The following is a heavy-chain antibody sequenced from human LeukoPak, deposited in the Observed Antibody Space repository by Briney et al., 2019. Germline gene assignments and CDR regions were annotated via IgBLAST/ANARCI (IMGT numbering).Heavy chain of an antibody. CDR2: ISSSSSYI. CDR1: GFTFSSYS. Sequence: GGSLRLSCAASGFTFSSYSMNWVRQAPGKGLEWVSSISSSSSYIYYADSVKGRFTTSRDNAKNSLYLQMNSLRAEDTAVYYCARDLRGIAARGAFYDYWGQGTLVTVSS. J-gene: IGHJ4*02. V-gene: IGHV3-21*01. D-gene: IGHD6-6*01. CDR3: ARDLRGIAARGAFYDY.